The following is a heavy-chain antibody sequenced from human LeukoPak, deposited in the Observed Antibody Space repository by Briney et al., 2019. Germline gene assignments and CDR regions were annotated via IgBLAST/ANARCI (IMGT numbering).Heavy chain of an antibody. V-gene: IGHV1-69*05. CDR3: ARDHPFDY. J-gene: IGHJ4*02. CDR2: IIPIFGTA. CDR1: GGTFSSYA. Sequence: SVKVSCKASGGTFSSYAISWVRQAPGQGLEWMGGIIPIFGTANYAQKFQGRVTMTRDTSTSTVYMELSSLRSEDTAVYYCARDHPFDYWGQGTLVTVSS.